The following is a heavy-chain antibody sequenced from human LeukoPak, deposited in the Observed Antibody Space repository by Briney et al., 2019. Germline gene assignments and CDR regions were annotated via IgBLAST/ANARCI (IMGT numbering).Heavy chain of an antibody. J-gene: IGHJ6*02. CDR1: GGTFSSYA. CDR3: ARGSNYYYYYGMDV. CDR2: IIPILGIA. Sequence: SVKVSCKASGGTFSSYAISWVRQAPGQGLEWMGRIIPILGIANYAQKFQGRVTITADKSTSTAYMELRSLRSDDTAVYYCARGSNYYYYYGMDVWGQGTTVTVSS. V-gene: IGHV1-69*04. D-gene: IGHD6-6*01.